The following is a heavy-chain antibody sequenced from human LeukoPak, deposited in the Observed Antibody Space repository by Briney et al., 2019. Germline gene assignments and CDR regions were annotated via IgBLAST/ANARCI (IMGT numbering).Heavy chain of an antibody. CDR1: GGSISSQY. Sequence: PSETLSPTCTVSGGSISSQYWSWIRQPPGKGLEWIGYIYYSGSTNYNPSLKSRVTISVDTSKNQFSLKLSSVTAADTAVYYCARVWVDIVATAFDYWGQGTLVTVSS. CDR2: IYYSGST. V-gene: IGHV4-59*11. CDR3: ARVWVDIVATAFDY. D-gene: IGHD5-12*01. J-gene: IGHJ4*02.